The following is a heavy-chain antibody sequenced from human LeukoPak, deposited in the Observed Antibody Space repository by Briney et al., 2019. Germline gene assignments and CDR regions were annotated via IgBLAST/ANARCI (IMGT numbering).Heavy chain of an antibody. Sequence: ASVKVSCKASGYTFTGYYMHWVRQAPGQGLEWMGRINPNSGGTSYAQKFQGRVTMTRDTSTSTVYMELSSLRSEDTAVYYCATHGGGYNFNRFDYWGQGTLVTVSS. J-gene: IGHJ4*02. CDR1: GYTFTGYY. CDR2: INPNSGGT. CDR3: ATHGGGYNFNRFDY. V-gene: IGHV1-2*06. D-gene: IGHD5-24*01.